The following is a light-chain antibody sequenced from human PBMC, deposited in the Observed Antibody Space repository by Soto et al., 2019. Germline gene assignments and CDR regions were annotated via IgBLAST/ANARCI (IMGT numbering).Light chain of an antibody. V-gene: IGKV3-20*01. J-gene: IGKJ1*01. CDR3: QQYDTSRT. Sequence: EIVLTQSPGTLSLSPGERATLSCRASQSVSSSYLAWYQQKPGQAPRLLIYGAFNRATGIPDRFSGSGSGTDFTLTISRLEPEDFAVYYCQQYDTSRTFGQGTKGEIK. CDR1: QSVSSSY. CDR2: GAF.